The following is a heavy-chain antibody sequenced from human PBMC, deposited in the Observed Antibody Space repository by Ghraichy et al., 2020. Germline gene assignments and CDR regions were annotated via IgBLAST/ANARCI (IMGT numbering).Heavy chain of an antibody. CDR3: ARANQYNWFDP. CDR2: INPNSGGT. CDR1: GYTFTAYY. D-gene: IGHD4-11*01. V-gene: IGHV1-2*02. Sequence: ASVKVSCKASGYTFTAYYMHWVRQAPGQGLEWMGWINPNSGGTNYVQKFQGRVTMTRDTSISTAYMELSRRRSDDTAVYSWARANQYNWFDPWGQGTPVTVSS. J-gene: IGHJ5*02.